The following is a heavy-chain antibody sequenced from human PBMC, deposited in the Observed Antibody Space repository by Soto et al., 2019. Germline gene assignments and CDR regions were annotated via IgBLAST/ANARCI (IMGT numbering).Heavy chain of an antibody. J-gene: IGHJ4*02. Sequence: ASVKVSCKASGYTFIRYYMHWVRQAPGQGLEWMGMINPSGGSTSYTQKFQGRVTVTRDTSTNTVYMELSSLRSEDTAVYYCASNDNSGLDYWGQGTLVTVSS. V-gene: IGHV1-46*01. D-gene: IGHD3-22*01. CDR1: GYTFIRYY. CDR2: INPSGGST. CDR3: ASNDNSGLDY.